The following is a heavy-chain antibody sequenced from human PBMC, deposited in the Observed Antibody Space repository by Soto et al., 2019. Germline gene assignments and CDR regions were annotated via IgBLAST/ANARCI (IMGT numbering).Heavy chain of an antibody. CDR1: GYTFTGYY. D-gene: IGHD2-8*01. J-gene: IGHJ4*02. CDR2: INPNSGGT. Sequence: ASVKVSCKASGYTFTGYYMHWVRQAPGQGLEWMGWINPNSGGTNYAQKFQGRVTMTRDTSISTAYMELSRLRSDDTAVYYCARAPVEDCTNGVCFYYFGYWGQGTLVTVSS. V-gene: IGHV1-2*02. CDR3: ARAPVEDCTNGVCFYYFGY.